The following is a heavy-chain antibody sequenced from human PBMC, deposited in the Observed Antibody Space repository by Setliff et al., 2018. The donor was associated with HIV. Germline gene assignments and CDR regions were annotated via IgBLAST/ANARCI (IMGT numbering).Heavy chain of an antibody. CDR2: INGDGSFT. D-gene: IGHD3-16*01. V-gene: IGHV3-74*01. Sequence: GGSLRLSCAGSGFTFSSSWMHWVRQAPGKGLVWVSRINGDGSFTVYADSVKGRFTISRDNSRNTLYLQMNSVRGEDTAVYYCTSWGVPRDGFDIWGHGTKVTVSS. CDR1: GFTFSSSW. CDR3: TSWGVPRDGFDI. J-gene: IGHJ3*02.